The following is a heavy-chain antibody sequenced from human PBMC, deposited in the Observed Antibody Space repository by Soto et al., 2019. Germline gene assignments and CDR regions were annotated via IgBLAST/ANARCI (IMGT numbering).Heavy chain of an antibody. D-gene: IGHD3-10*01. J-gene: IGHJ6*02. Sequence: GGSLRLSCLASGFTFSDYAMTWVRHVPGRGLEWVSSLNGAGGSTYYADSVRGRFTISRDNSQNTLFLQMNRLTVDDTAIYYCAAPRDEYGSGISWFTYGMDVWGQGTTVTSP. CDR1: GFTFSDYA. CDR2: LNGAGGST. V-gene: IGHV3-23*01. CDR3: AAPRDEYGSGISWFTYGMDV.